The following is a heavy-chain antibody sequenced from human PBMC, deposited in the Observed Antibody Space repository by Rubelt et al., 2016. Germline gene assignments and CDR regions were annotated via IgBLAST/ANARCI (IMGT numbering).Heavy chain of an antibody. J-gene: IGHJ4*02. V-gene: IGHV4-34*01. CDR2: INHSGST. CDR3: ATLGYCSSTSCYRDY. D-gene: IGHD2-2*01. Sequence: QVQLQQWGAGLLKPSETLSLTCAVYGGSFSGYYWSWIRQPPGKGLEWIGEINHSGSTNYNPSLKSRVTISVDTSKNQFSLKLSSVTAADTAVYYCATLGYCSSTSCYRDYWGQGTLVTVSS. CDR1: GGSFSGYY.